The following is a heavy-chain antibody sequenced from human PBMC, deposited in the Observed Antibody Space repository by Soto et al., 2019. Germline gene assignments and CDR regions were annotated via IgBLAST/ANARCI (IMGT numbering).Heavy chain of an antibody. Sequence: SETLSLTCSVSGYSVSSSDYYWAWIRQPPGKGLEWIGGMLYSGLTYYNPSLKSRVTLSVDTSKNQFSVRLNSVTASDTAVYYCAPLSVSLSGPYGIHVWGQGTTVTVP. V-gene: IGHV4-39*01. J-gene: IGHJ6*02. CDR3: APLSVSLSGPYGIHV. CDR2: MLYSGLT. D-gene: IGHD2-15*01. CDR1: GYSVSSSDYY.